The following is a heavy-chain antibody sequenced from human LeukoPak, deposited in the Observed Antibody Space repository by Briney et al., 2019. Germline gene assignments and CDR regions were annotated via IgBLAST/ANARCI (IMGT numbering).Heavy chain of an antibody. Sequence: SETLSLTCAVYGGSFSGYYWSWIRQPPGEGLEWIGEINHSGSTNYNPPLKSRVTISVDTSKNQFSLKLSSVTAADTAVYYCAVSGVPAAYYWGQGTLVTVSS. J-gene: IGHJ4*02. D-gene: IGHD2-2*01. CDR3: AVSGVPAAYY. CDR2: INHSGST. V-gene: IGHV4-34*01. CDR1: GGSFSGYY.